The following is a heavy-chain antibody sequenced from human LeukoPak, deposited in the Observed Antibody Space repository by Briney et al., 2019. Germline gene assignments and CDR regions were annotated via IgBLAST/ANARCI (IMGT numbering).Heavy chain of an antibody. CDR2: IIPIFGTA. J-gene: IGHJ4*02. Sequence: GASVKVSCKASGGTFSSYAIGWVRQAPGQGLEWMGGIIPIFGTANYAQKFQGRVTITADESTSTAYKELSSLRSEDTAVYYCARGAKRDGYNFDYWGQGTLVTVSS. CDR3: ARGAKRDGYNFDY. V-gene: IGHV1-69*13. CDR1: GGTFSSYA. D-gene: IGHD5-24*01.